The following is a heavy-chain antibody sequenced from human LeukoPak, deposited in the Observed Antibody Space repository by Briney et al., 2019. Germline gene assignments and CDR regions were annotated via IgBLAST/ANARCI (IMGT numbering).Heavy chain of an antibody. CDR1: GGSISSYY. V-gene: IGHV4-34*01. J-gene: IGHJ6*03. D-gene: IGHD3-9*01. Sequence: SETLSLTCTVSGGSISSYYWSWIRQPPGKGLEWIGEINHSGSTNYNPSLKSRVTISVDTSKNQFSLKLSSVTAADTAVYYCARVIRNYDILTGYYYYYMDVWGKRTTVTVSS. CDR3: ARVIRNYDILTGYYYYYMDV. CDR2: INHSGST.